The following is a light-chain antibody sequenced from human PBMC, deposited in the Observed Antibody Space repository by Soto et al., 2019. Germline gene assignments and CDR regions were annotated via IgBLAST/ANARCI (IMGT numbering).Light chain of an antibody. CDR2: MGV. J-gene: IGKJ1*01. V-gene: IGKV2-28*01. CDR1: QSLLHKNGNNY. CDR3: VQALQTPRT. Sequence: DIAMTQSPLSLPVTPGEAASISCRTSQSLLHKNGNNYFNWYLQKPGQSLQLLIYMGVKRASGVHDRFSGSGSGTYFTLKISSLEAEDAGVYYCVQALQTPRTFGQGTKVEIK.